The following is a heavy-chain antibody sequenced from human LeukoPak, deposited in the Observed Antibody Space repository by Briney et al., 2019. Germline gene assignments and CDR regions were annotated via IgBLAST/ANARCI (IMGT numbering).Heavy chain of an antibody. J-gene: IGHJ5*02. CDR2: IYHSGST. Sequence: PSETLSLTCTVSGYSISSGYYWGWIRQPPGKGLEWIGSIYHSGSTYYNPSLKSRVTISVDTSKNQFSLKLSSVTAADTAVYYCARGPFRWLARNWFDPWGQGTLVTVPS. CDR1: GYSISSGYY. D-gene: IGHD4-23*01. CDR3: ARGPFRWLARNWFDP. V-gene: IGHV4-38-2*02.